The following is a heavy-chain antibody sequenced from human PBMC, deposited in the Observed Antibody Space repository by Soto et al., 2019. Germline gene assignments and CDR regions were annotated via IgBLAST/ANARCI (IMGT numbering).Heavy chain of an antibody. Sequence: PSETLSITCTVSGGSVSSGSYYWSWIRQPPGKVLEWIGYIYYSGSTNYNPSLKSRVTISVDTSKNQFSLKLSSVTAADTAVYYCARASYGDYAFDYWGQGTLVTVSS. D-gene: IGHD4-17*01. CDR3: ARASYGDYAFDY. V-gene: IGHV4-61*01. CDR1: GGSVSSGSYY. CDR2: IYYSGST. J-gene: IGHJ4*02.